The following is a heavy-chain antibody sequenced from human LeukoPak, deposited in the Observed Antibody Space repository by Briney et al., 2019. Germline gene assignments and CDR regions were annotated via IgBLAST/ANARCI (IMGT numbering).Heavy chain of an antibody. D-gene: IGHD3-22*01. CDR3: AIGYDSSGYEPPFDY. J-gene: IGHJ4*02. CDR2: INPNSGGT. V-gene: IGHV1-2*02. Sequence: ASVKVSCKASGYTFTGYYMHWVRQAPGQVLEWMGWINPNSGGTNYAQKFQGRVTMTRDTSISTAYMELSRLRSDDTAVYYCAIGYDSSGYEPPFDYWGQGTLVTVSS. CDR1: GYTFTGYY.